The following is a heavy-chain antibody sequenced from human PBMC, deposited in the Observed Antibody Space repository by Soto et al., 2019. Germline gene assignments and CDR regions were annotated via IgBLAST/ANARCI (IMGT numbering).Heavy chain of an antibody. Sequence: ASVKVSCKASGYTFTSYGIHWVRQAPGQRLEWTGWINAGNGNTKYSEKFQGRVTITRDTSASTAYLELSSLRSEDTAVYYCARGGLVYSEGAFDIWGQGTMVTVSS. D-gene: IGHD5-18*01. CDR3: ARGGLVYSEGAFDI. CDR1: GYTFTSYG. J-gene: IGHJ3*02. V-gene: IGHV1-3*01. CDR2: INAGNGNT.